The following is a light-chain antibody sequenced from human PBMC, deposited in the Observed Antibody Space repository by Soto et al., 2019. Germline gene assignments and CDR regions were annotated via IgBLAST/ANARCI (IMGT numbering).Light chain of an antibody. CDR2: AAS. Sequence: DIQMTQSPSSVSASVGDRVTITCRASQGISGWLAWYQQKPGKAPKLLIYAASNLHSGVPSRFGGSGSGTEFTLTISSLQPEDFATYCCQQASRFPITFGQGTRLEMK. CDR1: QGISGW. CDR3: QQASRFPIT. V-gene: IGKV1-12*01. J-gene: IGKJ5*01.